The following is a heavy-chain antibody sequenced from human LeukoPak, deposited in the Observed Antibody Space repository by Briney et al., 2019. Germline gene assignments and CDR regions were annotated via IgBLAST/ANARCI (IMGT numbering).Heavy chain of an antibody. CDR2: IISDGGST. V-gene: IGHV3-74*01. CDR3: AREGTGYYYYMDV. Sequence: GACLRLSCPASGLTFSSYWMHSVRHAPGKGLVWLSRIISDGGSTSYAASVKGRFTISRDNAKNTLYLRMNSLRAEDTAVYYCAREGTGYYYYMDVGGKGTTVTVSS. J-gene: IGHJ6*03. CDR1: GLTFSSYW.